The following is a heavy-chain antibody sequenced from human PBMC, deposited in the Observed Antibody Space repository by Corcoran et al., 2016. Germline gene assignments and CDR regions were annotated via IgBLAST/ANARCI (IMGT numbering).Heavy chain of an antibody. J-gene: IGHJ4*02. D-gene: IGHD3-3*01. CDR2: IRNKANSYTT. CDR3: AIVFGVAWESHYFDY. V-gene: IGHV3-72*01. Sequence: EVQLVNSGGGLAQPGGSLRLSCAASGFTFSDHYMDWVRQAPGKGLEWVGRIRNKANSYTTEYAASVKGRFTISRDDSKNSLYLQMNSLNTEDTAVYYCAIVFGVAWESHYFDYWGQGTLVTVSS. CDR1: GFTFSDHY.